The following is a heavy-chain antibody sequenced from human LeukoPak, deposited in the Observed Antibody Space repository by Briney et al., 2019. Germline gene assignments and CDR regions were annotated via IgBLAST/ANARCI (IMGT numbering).Heavy chain of an antibody. CDR3: AKGGYSYGYGIDY. CDR1: GFTFSNYA. CDR2: IRYDENIK. Sequence: GGSLRLSCAASGFTFSNYAMHWVRQAPGRGLEWVAFIRYDENIKYYADPVKGRFTISRDNSKNTLSLQMNSLRAEDTAVYYSAKGGYSYGYGIDYWGQGTLVTVSS. V-gene: IGHV3-30*02. D-gene: IGHD5-18*01. J-gene: IGHJ4*02.